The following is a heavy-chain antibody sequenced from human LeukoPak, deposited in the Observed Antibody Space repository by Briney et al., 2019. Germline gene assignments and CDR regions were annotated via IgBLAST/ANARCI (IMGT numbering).Heavy chain of an antibody. V-gene: IGHV3-23*01. J-gene: IGHJ6*02. Sequence: SGGSLRLSCAASGFTFSSYAMSWVRQAPGKGLEWVSAISGSGGSTYYADSVKGRFTISRDNSKNTLYLQMNSLRAEDTAVYYCAKGHNYYYYGMDVWGQGTTVTVSS. CDR2: ISGSGGST. CDR1: GFTFSSYA. CDR3: AKGHNYYYYGMDV.